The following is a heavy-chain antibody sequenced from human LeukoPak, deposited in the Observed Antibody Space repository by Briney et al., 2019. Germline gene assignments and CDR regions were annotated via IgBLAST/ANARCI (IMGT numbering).Heavy chain of an antibody. Sequence: SVKVSCKASGGTFSSYAISRVRQAPGQGLEWMGGIIPIFGTANYAQKFQGRVTITADESTSTAYMELSSLRSEDTAVYYCARARFADTPSRYYYDSSGYYQFDYWGQGTLVTVSS. J-gene: IGHJ4*02. CDR1: GGTFSSYA. D-gene: IGHD3-22*01. CDR3: ARARFADTPSRYYYDSSGYYQFDY. V-gene: IGHV1-69*13. CDR2: IIPIFGTA.